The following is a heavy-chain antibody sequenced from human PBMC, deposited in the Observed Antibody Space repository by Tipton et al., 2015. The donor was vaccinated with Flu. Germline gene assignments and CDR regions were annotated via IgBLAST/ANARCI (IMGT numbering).Heavy chain of an antibody. V-gene: IGHV4-30-4*08. CDR2: IFHSGTT. J-gene: IGHJ4*02. Sequence: TLSLTCTVSGDSLSSGDYHWTWVRQHPGKGLEWIGFIFHSGTTYYDLSLQSRVTISVDTSKNQFSLKMKSVTVADTAVYYCTRQVEAATRSSSWGQGTLVTVSS. CDR3: TRQVEAATRSSS. CDR1: GDSLSSGDYH. D-gene: IGHD1-1*01.